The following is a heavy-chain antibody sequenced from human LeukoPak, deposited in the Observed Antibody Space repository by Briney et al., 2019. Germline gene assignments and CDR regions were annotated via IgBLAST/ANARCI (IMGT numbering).Heavy chain of an antibody. D-gene: IGHD3-10*01. J-gene: IGHJ6*04. CDR1: GFTFSDYY. CDR3: ARGGEVVITMVRGVSDYYYGMDV. Sequence: GGSLRLSCAASGFTFSDYYMNWVRQAPGKGLEWVSSISSSSTIYYADSVKGRFTISRDNAKNSLYLQMNSLRAEDTAVYYCARGGEVVITMVRGVSDYYYGMDVWGKGTTVTVSS. CDR2: ISSSSTI. V-gene: IGHV3-69-1*01.